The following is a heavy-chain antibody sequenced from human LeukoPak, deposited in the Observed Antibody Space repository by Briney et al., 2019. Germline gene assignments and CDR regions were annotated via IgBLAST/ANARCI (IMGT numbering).Heavy chain of an antibody. CDR2: IYYSGNT. V-gene: IGHV4-59*08. Sequence: SETLSLTCTVSGDSISNYYWSWIRQPPGKGLEWIGYIYYSGNTDYNPSLKSRVTISIDTSKNQFSLKLSSVTAADTAVYYCARGDDYGGPGGAFDIWGQGTMVTVSS. CDR3: ARGDDYGGPGGAFDI. CDR1: GDSISNYY. J-gene: IGHJ3*02. D-gene: IGHD4-23*01.